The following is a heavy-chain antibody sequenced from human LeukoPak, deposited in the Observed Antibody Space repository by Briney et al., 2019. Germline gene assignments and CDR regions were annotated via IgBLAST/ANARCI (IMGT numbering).Heavy chain of an antibody. Sequence: PGRSLRLSCAASGFTFDDYAMHWVRQAPGKGLEWVSGISWNSGSIGYADSVKGRFTISRDNAKNSLYLQMNSLRAEDTALYYCAKLSQYSSGWYDFRYYFDYWGQGTLVTVSS. J-gene: IGHJ4*02. CDR3: AKLSQYSSGWYDFRYYFDY. V-gene: IGHV3-9*01. CDR2: ISWNSGSI. D-gene: IGHD6-19*01. CDR1: GFTFDDYA.